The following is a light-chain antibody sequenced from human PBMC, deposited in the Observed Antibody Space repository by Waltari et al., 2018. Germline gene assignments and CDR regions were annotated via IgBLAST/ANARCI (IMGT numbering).Light chain of an antibody. Sequence: DIQMTQAPSSLSASVGDRVTMTCRTSQSITGHLNWFQQQPGKAPKLLIHSASALQSGGPSRFIGRGSGTHFTLTISSLQPEDFATYFCQQSYITPYTFGQGTKLEIK. V-gene: IGKV1-39*01. CDR1: QSITGH. CDR2: SAS. J-gene: IGKJ2*01. CDR3: QQSYITPYT.